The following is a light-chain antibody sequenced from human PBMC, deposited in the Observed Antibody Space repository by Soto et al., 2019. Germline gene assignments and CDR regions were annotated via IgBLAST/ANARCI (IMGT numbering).Light chain of an antibody. CDR2: GAS. V-gene: IGKV3-20*01. Sequence: EIVLTQSPGTLSLSPGERATLSCGASQSVTSNYLAWYQQKPGQAPRLLIFGASIRVTGIPDRFIGSGSGTDFTLTISRLEPEDFAVYYCQQYGSSAWTCGQGTKVDIK. CDR1: QSVTSNY. J-gene: IGKJ1*01. CDR3: QQYGSSAWT.